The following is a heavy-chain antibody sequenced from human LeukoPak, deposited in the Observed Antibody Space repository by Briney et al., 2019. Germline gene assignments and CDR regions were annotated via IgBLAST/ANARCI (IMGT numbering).Heavy chain of an antibody. CDR3: SKGYCSRASCYKPQFDL. CDR2: IWYDGSIK. CDR1: GFTFSSYA. V-gene: IGHV3-33*06. Sequence: GGSLRLSCAAPGFTFSSYAIHWVRQAPGKGLEWVAVIWYDGSIKYYADSVKGRFTISRDNSTNTLYLQFNSLRAEDRAVDCGSKGYCSRASCYKPQFDLWGQGTLVTVSS. D-gene: IGHD2-2*02. J-gene: IGHJ5*02.